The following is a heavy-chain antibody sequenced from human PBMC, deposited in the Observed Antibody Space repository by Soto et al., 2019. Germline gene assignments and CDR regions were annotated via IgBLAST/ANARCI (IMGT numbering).Heavy chain of an antibody. CDR1: GGTFSSYA. D-gene: IGHD6-19*01. V-gene: IGHV1-69*13. J-gene: IGHJ6*02. Sequence: GASVKVSCKASGGTFSSYAISWVRQAPGQGLEWMGGVIPIFGTANYAQKFQGRVTITADESTSTAYMELSSLRSEDTAVYYCARDGWGSGWYYYGMDVWGQGTTVTVSS. CDR3: ARDGWGSGWYYYGMDV. CDR2: VIPIFGTA.